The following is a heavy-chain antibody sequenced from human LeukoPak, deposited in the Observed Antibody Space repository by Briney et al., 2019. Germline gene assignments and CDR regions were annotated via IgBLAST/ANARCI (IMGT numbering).Heavy chain of an antibody. J-gene: IGHJ4*02. Sequence: SETLSLTCAVSSGSIFSSNWWSWVRQPPGKGLEWIGQIFHSGSTSYSPSLKSRVTISVDTSKNQFSLKLSSVTAADTAVYYCARSHGSGSYYNLNDYWGQGTLVTVSS. CDR2: IFHSGST. D-gene: IGHD3-10*01. CDR1: SGSIFSSNW. V-gene: IGHV4-4*02. CDR3: ARSHGSGSYYNLNDY.